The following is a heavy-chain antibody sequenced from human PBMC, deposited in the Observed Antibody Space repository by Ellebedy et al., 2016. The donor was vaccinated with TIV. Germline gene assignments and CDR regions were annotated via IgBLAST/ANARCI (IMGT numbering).Heavy chain of an antibody. CDR1: GGSISSSSYY. J-gene: IGHJ2*01. Sequence: SETLSLTCTVSGGSISSSSYYWGWIRQPPGKGLEWIGSIYYSGSTCYNPSLKSRVTISVDTSKNQFSLKLSSVTAADTAVYYCARARYYYDSSGYRYWYFDLWGRGTLVTVSS. CDR3: ARARYYYDSSGYRYWYFDL. V-gene: IGHV4-39*07. CDR2: IYYSGST. D-gene: IGHD3-22*01.